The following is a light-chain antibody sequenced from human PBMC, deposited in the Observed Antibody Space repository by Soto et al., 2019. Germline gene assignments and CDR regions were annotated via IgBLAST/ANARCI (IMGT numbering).Light chain of an antibody. CDR2: KAS. Sequence: QMTQSPSTLSASVGDTVTITCRASQSISTWLAWYQQKPGKAPKLLIYKASTLESGVPSRFSGSGSGTEFTLTISSLQPDDFATYYCQQYYSYSTFGQGTKVEIK. CDR1: QSISTW. J-gene: IGKJ1*01. V-gene: IGKV1-5*03. CDR3: QQYYSYST.